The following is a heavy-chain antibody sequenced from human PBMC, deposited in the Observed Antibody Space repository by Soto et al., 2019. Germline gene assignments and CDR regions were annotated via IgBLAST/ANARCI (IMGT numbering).Heavy chain of an antibody. CDR1: GFTFSSYG. Sequence: QVQLVESGGGVVQPGRSLRLSCAASGFTFSSYGMHWVRQAPGKGLEWVAVIWYDGSNKYYADSVKGRFTISRDNSKNTLYLQMNSLRAEDMAVYYCARESTIAVAGTGTFDYWGQGTLVTVSS. J-gene: IGHJ4*02. CDR2: IWYDGSNK. D-gene: IGHD6-19*01. CDR3: ARESTIAVAGTGTFDY. V-gene: IGHV3-33*01.